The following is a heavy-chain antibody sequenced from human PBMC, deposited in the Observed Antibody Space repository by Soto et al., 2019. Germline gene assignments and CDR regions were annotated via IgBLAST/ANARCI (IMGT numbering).Heavy chain of an antibody. Sequence: PSETLSLTCAAYGGSFSGYYWSWIRQPPGKGLEWIGEINHSGSTNYNPSLKSRVTISVDTSKNQFSLKLSSVTAADTAVYYCARGNRDHGMDVWGQGTTVTVSS. CDR1: GGSFSGYY. CDR2: INHSGST. V-gene: IGHV4-34*01. J-gene: IGHJ6*02. CDR3: ARGNRDHGMDV.